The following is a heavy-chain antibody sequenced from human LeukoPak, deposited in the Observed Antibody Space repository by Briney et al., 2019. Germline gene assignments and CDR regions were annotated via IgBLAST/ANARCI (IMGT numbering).Heavy chain of an antibody. D-gene: IGHD2-2*01. CDR1: GYTFTSYD. J-gene: IGHJ6*03. Sequence: GASVKVSCTASGYTFTSYDINWVRQAPGQGLEWMGWMNPNSGNTGYAQKFQGRVTMTRNTSISTAYMELSSLRSEDTAVYYCARGLYYQLLEGYMDVWGKGTTVTVSS. CDR2: MNPNSGNT. V-gene: IGHV1-8*01. CDR3: ARGLYYQLLEGYMDV.